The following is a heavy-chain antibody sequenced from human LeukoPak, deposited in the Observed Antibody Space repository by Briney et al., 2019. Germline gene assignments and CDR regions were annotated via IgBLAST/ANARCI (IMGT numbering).Heavy chain of an antibody. Sequence: SETLSLTCTVSGGSISSYYWSWIRQPAGKGLEWIGRIYTSGSTNYNPSLKSRVTISVDTSKNQFSLKLSSVTAADTAVYYCARELRRCSGGSCYSGFDYWGQGTLVTVSS. V-gene: IGHV4-4*07. J-gene: IGHJ4*02. CDR1: GGSISSYY. CDR2: IYTSGST. CDR3: ARELRRCSGGSCYSGFDY. D-gene: IGHD2-15*01.